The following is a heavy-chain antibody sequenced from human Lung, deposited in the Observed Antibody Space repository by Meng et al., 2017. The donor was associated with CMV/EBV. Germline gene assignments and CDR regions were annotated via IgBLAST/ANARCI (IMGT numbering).Heavy chain of an antibody. J-gene: IGHJ5*02. CDR2: INANSGGT. CDR1: AYTFTGYY. V-gene: IGHV1-2*02. Sequence: ASVKVSCKAFAYTFTGYYLHWVRQAPGQGLEWMGWINANSGGTNYAQKFQGRVTMTRDTAIGTAYMSLSRLRSDDTAVYYCARGSYYYDSSGPCDPWGQGTLVTVSS. CDR3: ARGSYYYDSSGPCDP. D-gene: IGHD3-22*01.